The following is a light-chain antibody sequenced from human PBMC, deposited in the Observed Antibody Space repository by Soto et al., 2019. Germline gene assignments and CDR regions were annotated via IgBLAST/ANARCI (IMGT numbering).Light chain of an antibody. J-gene: IGKJ4*01. V-gene: IGKV3-11*01. CDR2: DAS. Sequence: EIVLTQSPATLSLSPGERATLSCRASQSVSSYLAWYQQKPVQAPRLLIYDASNRATGIPARFSGSWSVTDFTLTISSLEPEDFAVYYCQQRSNWPPFGGGTKVETK. CDR1: QSVSSY. CDR3: QQRSNWPP.